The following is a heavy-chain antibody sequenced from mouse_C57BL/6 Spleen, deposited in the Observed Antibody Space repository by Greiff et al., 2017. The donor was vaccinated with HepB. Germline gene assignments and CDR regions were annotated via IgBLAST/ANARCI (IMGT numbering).Heavy chain of an antibody. CDR2: INPSSGYT. V-gene: IGHV1-7*01. CDR1: GYTFTSYW. D-gene: IGHD1-1*01. Sequence: VQLVESGAELAKPGASVKLSCKASGYTFTSYWMHWVKQRPGQGLEWIGYINPSSGYTKYNQKFKDKATLTADKSSSTAYMQLSSLTYEDSAVYYCARDYGSSHWYFDVWGTGTTVTVSS. CDR3: ARDYGSSHWYFDV. J-gene: IGHJ1*03.